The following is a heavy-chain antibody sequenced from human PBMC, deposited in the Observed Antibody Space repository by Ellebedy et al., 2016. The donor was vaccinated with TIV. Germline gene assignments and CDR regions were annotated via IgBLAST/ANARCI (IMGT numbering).Heavy chain of an antibody. J-gene: IGHJ5*02. CDR1: GYTITSYF. CDR3: ARERLTGGFDP. D-gene: IGHD3-16*01. Sequence: ASVKVSCKASGYTITSYFMHWVRQAPGQGLEWLGIINPSVGSTTYAQKFQGRVTMTRDTSTSTGYMELSNLRSDDTAVYYCARERLTGGFDPWGQGTLVTVSS. V-gene: IGHV1-46*01. CDR2: INPSVGST.